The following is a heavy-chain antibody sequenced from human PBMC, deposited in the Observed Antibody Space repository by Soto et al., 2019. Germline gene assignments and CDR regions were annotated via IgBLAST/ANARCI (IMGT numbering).Heavy chain of an antibody. J-gene: IGHJ4*02. CDR3: ARDIGSYAYAEGY. Sequence: SETLSLTCSVSGGSINSYWWSWIRQPAGKGLEWIGRVYFSGTTDYNPSLNSRATMSVETSKNQFSLKLTSVTAADTAVYYCARDIGSYAYAEGYWGQGIQVTVS. V-gene: IGHV4-4*07. CDR2: VYFSGTT. CDR1: GGSINSYW. D-gene: IGHD2-2*01.